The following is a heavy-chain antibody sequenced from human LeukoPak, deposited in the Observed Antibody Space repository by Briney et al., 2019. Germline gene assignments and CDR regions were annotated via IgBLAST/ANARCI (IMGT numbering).Heavy chain of an antibody. V-gene: IGHV3-48*02. CDR2: ISSSDRTI. D-gene: IGHD2-15*01. Sequence: GGSLRLSCAASGFTFSIYSMNWVREAPGTGLEWVSYISSSDRTINYADSLKGRFTISRDNAKNSLYLQMNSLRDEDTAVYYCASAGHCSGGNCYHIFDIWGQGTMVTVSS. CDR1: GFTFSIYS. CDR3: ASAGHCSGGNCYHIFDI. J-gene: IGHJ3*02.